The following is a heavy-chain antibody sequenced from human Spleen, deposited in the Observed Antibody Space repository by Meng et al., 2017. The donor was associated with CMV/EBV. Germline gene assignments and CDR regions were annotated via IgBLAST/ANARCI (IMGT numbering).Heavy chain of an antibody. V-gene: IGHV3-23*05. J-gene: IGHJ6*02. CDR1: GFTFSSYA. CDR2: IYSGGST. CDR3: ASSLRFFEFPYGMDV. Sequence: GESLKISCAASGFTFSSYAMSWVRQAPGKGLEWVSAIYSGGSTYYADSVKGRFTISRDNSKNTLYLQMNSLRAEDTAVYYCASSLRFFEFPYGMDVWGQGTTVTVSS. D-gene: IGHD3-3*01.